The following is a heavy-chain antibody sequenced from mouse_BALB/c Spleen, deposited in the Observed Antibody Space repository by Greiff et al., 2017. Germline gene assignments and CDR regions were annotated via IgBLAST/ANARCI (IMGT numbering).Heavy chain of an antibody. D-gene: IGHD2-2*01. V-gene: IGHV14-4*02. CDR2: IDPENGDT. CDR3: NAYPLYYGYSWFAY. CDR1: GFNIKDYY. Sequence: EVQLQQSGAELVRSGASVKLSCTASGFNIKDYYMHWVKQRPEQGLEWIGWIDPENGDTEYAPKFQGKATMTADTSSNTAYLQLSSLTSEDTAVYYCNAYPLYYGYSWFAYWGQGTLVTVSA. J-gene: IGHJ3*01.